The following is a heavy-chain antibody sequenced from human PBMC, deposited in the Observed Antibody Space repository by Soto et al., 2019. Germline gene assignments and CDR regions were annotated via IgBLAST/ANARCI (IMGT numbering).Heavy chain of an antibody. J-gene: IGHJ6*02. V-gene: IGHV4-39*01. CDR2: IYYSGST. CDR1: GGSISSSSYY. Sequence: PSETLSLTCTVSGGSISSSSYYWGWIRQPPGKGLEWIGSIYYSGSTYYNPSLKSRVTISVDTSKNQFSLKLSSVTAADTAVYYCARHFTIFGVVTHYYYGMDVWGQGTTVTVSS. CDR3: ARHFTIFGVVTHYYYGMDV. D-gene: IGHD3-3*01.